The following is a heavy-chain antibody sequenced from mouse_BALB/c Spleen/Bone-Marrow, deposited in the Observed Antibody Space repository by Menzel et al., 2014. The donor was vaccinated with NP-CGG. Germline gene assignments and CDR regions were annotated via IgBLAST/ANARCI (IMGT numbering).Heavy chain of an antibody. J-gene: IGHJ3*01. Sequence: QQSGAELAQPGASVKMSCKASGYTFTTYWMHWVKQRPGQGLEWIGYINPSTGYIEYNQKFKDKATLTADKSSSTAYMQLSSLTSEDSAVYYCATYVGFAFWGQGTLVTVSA. CDR1: GYTFTTYW. V-gene: IGHV1-7*01. CDR3: ATYVGFAF. CDR2: INPSTGYI. D-gene: IGHD1-1*01.